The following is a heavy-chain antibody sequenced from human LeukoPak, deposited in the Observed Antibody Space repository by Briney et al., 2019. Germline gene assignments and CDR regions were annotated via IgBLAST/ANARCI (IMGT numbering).Heavy chain of an antibody. J-gene: IGHJ6*02. CDR1: GFTFSSYS. Sequence: GGSLRLSCAASGFTFSSYSMKWVRQAPGKGLEWVSFIGSSISYISYADSVKGRFPISRDNAKNSLYLQMNSLRAEDAAVYYCAREGYYSGMDVWGQGTTVTVSS. CDR2: IGSSISYI. CDR3: AREGYYSGMDV. V-gene: IGHV3-21*01.